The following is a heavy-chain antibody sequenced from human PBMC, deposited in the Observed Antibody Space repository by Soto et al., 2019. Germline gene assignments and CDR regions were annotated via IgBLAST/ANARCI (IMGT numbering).Heavy chain of an antibody. CDR3: AKDLQFSGWLSAQTFDY. CDR1: GFTFSSYW. CDR2: IKQDGSEK. D-gene: IGHD6-19*01. V-gene: IGHV3-7*03. Sequence: GGSLRLSCAASGFTFSSYWMSWVRQAPGKGLEWVSNIKQDGSEKYYVDSVKGRFTISRDKAKNSLYLQMNSLRAEDTAVYYYAKDLQFSGWLSAQTFDYWGQGTQVTVSS. J-gene: IGHJ4*02.